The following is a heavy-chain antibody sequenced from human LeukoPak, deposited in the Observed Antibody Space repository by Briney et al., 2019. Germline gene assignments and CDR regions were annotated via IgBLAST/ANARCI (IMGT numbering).Heavy chain of an antibody. CDR2: IYYSGST. CDR1: GGSISSSSYY. V-gene: IGHV4-39*07. D-gene: IGHD3-16*01. CDR3: ARESGSLKGGAFDI. J-gene: IGHJ3*02. Sequence: SETLSLTCTVSGGSISSSSYYWGWIRQPPGKGLEWIGSIYYSGSTYYNPSLKSRVTISVDTSKNQFSLKLSSVTAADTAVYYCARESGSLKGGAFDIWGQGTMVTVSS.